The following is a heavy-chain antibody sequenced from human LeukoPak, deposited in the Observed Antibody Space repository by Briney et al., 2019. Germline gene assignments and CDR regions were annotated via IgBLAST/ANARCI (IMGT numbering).Heavy chain of an antibody. J-gene: IGHJ4*02. Sequence: GGSLRLSCAASGFTFSNHWMSWVRQAPGKGLEWVANIKGDGSDKYYVDSVKGRFTISRDNAKNSLFLQMNSLRVEDTAVYYCARDWSDLTTNPPDYRGQGTLVTVPS. CDR3: ARDWSDLTTNPPDY. CDR1: GFTFSNHW. CDR2: IKGDGSDK. V-gene: IGHV3-7*01. D-gene: IGHD1-26*01.